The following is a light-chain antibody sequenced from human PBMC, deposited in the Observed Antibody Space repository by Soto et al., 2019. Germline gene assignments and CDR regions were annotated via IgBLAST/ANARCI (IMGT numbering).Light chain of an antibody. V-gene: IGLV2-8*02. CDR1: SSDVGAYNH. CDR3: TSYAGSNNLI. CDR2: GVN. Sequence: QSVLTQPPSASRSPGQSVTISCTGTSSDVGAYNHISWYQQFPGKAPKLMIYGVNERPSGVPDRFSGSKSGNTASLTVSGQQAGDEADYFCTSYAGSNNLIFGGGTKLTVL. J-gene: IGLJ2*01.